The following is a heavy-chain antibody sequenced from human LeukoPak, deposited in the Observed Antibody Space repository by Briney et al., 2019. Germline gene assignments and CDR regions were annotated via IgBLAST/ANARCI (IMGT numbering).Heavy chain of an antibody. CDR2: ISSSSYI. D-gene: IGHD3-9*01. V-gene: IGHV3-21*01. CDR3: AGRYDILSTYYYYGMDV. J-gene: IGHJ6*02. Sequence: GGSLRLSCAASGFTFSSYSMTWVRQAPGKGLEWVSSISSSSYIYYADSVKGRFTVSRDNAKNSLYLQMNSLRAEDTAVYYCAGRYDILSTYYYYGMDVWGQGTTVTVSS. CDR1: GFTFSSYS.